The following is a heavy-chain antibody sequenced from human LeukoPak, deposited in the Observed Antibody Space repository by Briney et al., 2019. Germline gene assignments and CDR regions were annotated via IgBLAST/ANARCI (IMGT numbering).Heavy chain of an antibody. Sequence: WVRQAPGKGLKWIGSIYYSGSTYYNPSLKSRVTISVDTSKNQFSLKLSSVTAADTAVYYCARDASEQLVPFYFDYWGQGTLVTVSS. CDR3: ARDASEQLVPFYFDY. J-gene: IGHJ4*02. V-gene: IGHV4-39*07. D-gene: IGHD6-13*01. CDR2: IYYSGST.